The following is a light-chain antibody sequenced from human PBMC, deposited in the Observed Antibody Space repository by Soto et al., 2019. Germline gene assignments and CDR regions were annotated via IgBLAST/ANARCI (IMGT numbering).Light chain of an antibody. J-gene: IGKJ2*01. CDR2: GAS. Sequence: EIVMTQSPATVSVSPGERATLSCRASQSVNSNLAWYQQKPGQAPRLLIYGASTRATGIPARFSGSGSGTEFTLTISSLQSEDFAVYYCQQYNNWPPYTFGQGTKVDIK. CDR1: QSVNSN. V-gene: IGKV3-15*01. CDR3: QQYNNWPPYT.